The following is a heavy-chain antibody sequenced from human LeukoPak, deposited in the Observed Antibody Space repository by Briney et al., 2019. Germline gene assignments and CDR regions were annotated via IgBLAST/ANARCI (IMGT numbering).Heavy chain of an antibody. D-gene: IGHD2-8*01. V-gene: IGHV1-69*05. CDR2: IIPIFGTA. J-gene: IGHJ5*02. CDR3: AGGGRRYCTNGVCYQGWFDP. Sequence: SVKVSCKASGGTFSSYAISWVRQAPGQGLEWMGGIIPIFGTANYAQKFQGRVTITTDESTSTAYMELSSLRSEDTAVYYCAGGGRRYCTNGVCYQGWFDPWGQGTLVTVSS. CDR1: GGTFSSYA.